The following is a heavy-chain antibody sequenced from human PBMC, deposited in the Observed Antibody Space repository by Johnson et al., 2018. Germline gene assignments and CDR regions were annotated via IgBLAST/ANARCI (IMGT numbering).Heavy chain of an antibody. CDR1: GFTLSSYW. J-gene: IGHJ3*02. V-gene: IGHV3-74*02. Sequence: EVQLVQSGGGPVQPGGSLRLSCSASGFTLSSYWMDWVRQDPGKGLVWVSGINSDGSTTSYADSVKGRFTISRDNAENTLFLQMKSRRADDTAVYYCARGNGHAFDRWGQGTLVTVSS. CDR3: ARGNGHAFDR. D-gene: IGHD4-17*01. CDR2: INSDGSTT.